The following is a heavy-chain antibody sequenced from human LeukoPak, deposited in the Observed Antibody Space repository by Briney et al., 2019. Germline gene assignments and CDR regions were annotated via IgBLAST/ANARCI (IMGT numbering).Heavy chain of an antibody. D-gene: IGHD2-15*01. Sequence: PGGSLRLSCAASGFTFSSYWMSWVRQAPGKGLEWVANIKQDGSEKYYVDSVKGRFTISRDNAKNSLYLQMNSLRDEDTAVYYCARLGYCSGGTCYYYYYYYMDAWGKGTTVTVSS. CDR2: IKQDGSEK. CDR1: GFTFSSYW. V-gene: IGHV3-7*01. J-gene: IGHJ6*03. CDR3: ARLGYCSGGTCYYYYYYYMDA.